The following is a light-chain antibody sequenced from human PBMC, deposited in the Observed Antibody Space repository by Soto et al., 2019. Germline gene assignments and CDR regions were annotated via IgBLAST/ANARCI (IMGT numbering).Light chain of an antibody. CDR1: QSVSSN. Sequence: EIVMKQSPATLSVSQGERATLSCRASQSVSSNLAWYQQKPGQAPRLLIYGASTRASGIPARFSGSVSGTEFTLTISSLQSEDFAVYYCQQYNNWPRTFGQGTKVDIK. CDR3: QQYNNWPRT. V-gene: IGKV3-15*01. J-gene: IGKJ1*01. CDR2: GAS.